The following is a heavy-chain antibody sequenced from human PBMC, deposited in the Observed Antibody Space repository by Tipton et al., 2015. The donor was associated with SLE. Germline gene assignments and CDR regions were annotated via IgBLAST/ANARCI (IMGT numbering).Heavy chain of an antibody. CDR3: AKDPGGPVPAAIPGSRAFDI. CDR1: GFTFSAYG. J-gene: IGHJ3*02. CDR2: ISGRGDDT. Sequence: GSLRLSCAASGFTFSAYGMIWVRQAPGKGLEWVSAISGRGDDTYYADSVKGRFSISRDNSKNTVHLQMNSLRAEDTAVYYCAKDPGGPVPAAIPGSRAFDIWGQGTMVTVSS. V-gene: IGHV3-23*01. D-gene: IGHD2-2*02.